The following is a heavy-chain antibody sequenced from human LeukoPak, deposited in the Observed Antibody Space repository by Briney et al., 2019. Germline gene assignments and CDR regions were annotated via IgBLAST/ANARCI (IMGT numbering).Heavy chain of an antibody. V-gene: IGHV3-23*01. J-gene: IGHJ4*02. CDR3: AKDLYYFGSGSHDY. CDR2: ISGSADNT. Sequence: GRSLRLSCAASGFTVSSNYMSWVRQAPGKGLEWVSGISGSADNTDYADSVKGRFTISRDNSKNTQYLQMNSLRAEDTAVYYCAKDLYYFGSGSHDYWGQGTLVT. D-gene: IGHD3-10*01. CDR1: GFTVSSNY.